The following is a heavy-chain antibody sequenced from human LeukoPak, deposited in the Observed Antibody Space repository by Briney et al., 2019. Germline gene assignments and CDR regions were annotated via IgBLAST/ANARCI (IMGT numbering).Heavy chain of an antibody. J-gene: IGHJ4*02. CDR2: IIPIFGTA. V-gene: IGHV1-69*13. D-gene: IGHD4-17*01. CDR1: GYTFTSYG. Sequence: ASVKVSCKASGYTFTSYGISWVRQAPGQGLEWMGGIIPIFGTANYAQKFQGRVTITADESTSTAYMELSSLRSEDTAVYYCARGGDYGDFFDYWGQGTLVTVSS. CDR3: ARGGDYGDFFDY.